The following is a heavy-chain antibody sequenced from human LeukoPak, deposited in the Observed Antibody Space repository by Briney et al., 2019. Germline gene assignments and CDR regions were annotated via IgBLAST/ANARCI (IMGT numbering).Heavy chain of an antibody. V-gene: IGHV1-2*02. CDR3: ARRGVGARAGAFDI. CDR2: INPDNGDT. CDR1: GYSFTDYY. D-gene: IGHD1-26*01. J-gene: IGHJ3*02. Sequence: ASVKVSCKASGYSFTDYYLHWVRQAPGQGLEWMGWINPDNGDTNYAQKFRGRVTVTRDTSISTAYMELNRLRSDDTAVYYCARRGVGARAGAFDIWGQGTMVTVSS.